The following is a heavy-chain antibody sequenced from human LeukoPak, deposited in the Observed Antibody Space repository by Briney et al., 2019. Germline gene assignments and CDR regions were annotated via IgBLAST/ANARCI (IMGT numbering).Heavy chain of an antibody. CDR3: ASYYYGSGSYAHNWFDP. D-gene: IGHD3-10*01. Sequence: SETLSLTCTVSGGSVSSGSYYWSWIRQPPGKGLEWIGYIYYSGSTYYNPSLKSRVTISVDTSKNQFSLKLSSVTAADTAVYYCASYYYGSGSYAHNWFDPWGQGTLVTVSS. CDR1: GGSVSSGSYY. CDR2: IYYSGST. J-gene: IGHJ5*02. V-gene: IGHV4-61*01.